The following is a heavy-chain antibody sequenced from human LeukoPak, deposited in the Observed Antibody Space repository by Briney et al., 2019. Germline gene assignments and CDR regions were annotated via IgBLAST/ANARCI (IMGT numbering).Heavy chain of an antibody. D-gene: IGHD3-22*01. Sequence: SGGSLRLSCAASGFTFSSYEMDWGRQAPGRGLEWVSNIKSDGYTMYADSVKGRFTISRDNAKNLLFLDMSSLRAEDTAIYYCAKELTPHSSGFDAFEIWGQGTMVTVSS. V-gene: IGHV3-48*03. CDR1: GFTFSSYE. CDR2: IKSDGYT. J-gene: IGHJ3*02. CDR3: AKELTPHSSGFDAFEI.